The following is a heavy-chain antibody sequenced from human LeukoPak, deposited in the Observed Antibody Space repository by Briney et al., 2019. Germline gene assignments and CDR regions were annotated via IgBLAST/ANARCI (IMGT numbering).Heavy chain of an antibody. V-gene: IGHV1-2*02. Sequence: ASVKVSCKASGYTFTGYYMHWVRQAPGQGPEWMGWINPNSGGTNYAQKFQGRVTMTRDTSISTAYMELSRLRSDDTAVYYCARDFIQYSSSWYAGRRGGDTKHPLDYWGQGTLVTVSS. CDR1: GYTFTGYY. J-gene: IGHJ4*02. CDR3: ARDFIQYSSSWYAGRRGGDTKHPLDY. D-gene: IGHD6-13*01. CDR2: INPNSGGT.